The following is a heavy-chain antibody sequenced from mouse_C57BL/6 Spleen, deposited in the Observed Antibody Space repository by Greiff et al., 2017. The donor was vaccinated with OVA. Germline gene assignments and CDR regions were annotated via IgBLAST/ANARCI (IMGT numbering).Heavy chain of an antibody. CDR2: INPSNGGT. Sequence: QVQLQQPGTELVKPGASVKLSCKASGYTFTSYWMHWVKQRPGQGLEWIGDINPSNGGTNYNEKFKSKATLTVDKSSSTAYMQLSSLTSEDSAVYYCARSVFYDGYLAYWGQGTLVTVSA. CDR3: ARSVFYDGYLAY. D-gene: IGHD2-3*01. CDR1: GYTFTSYW. V-gene: IGHV1-53*01. J-gene: IGHJ3*01.